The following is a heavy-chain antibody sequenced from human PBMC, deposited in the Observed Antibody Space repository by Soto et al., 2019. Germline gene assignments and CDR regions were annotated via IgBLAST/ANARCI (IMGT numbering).Heavy chain of an antibody. D-gene: IGHD5-12*01. CDR3: ARDLVVTTHPRYYYYGMDV. J-gene: IGHJ6*02. V-gene: IGHV1-18*01. Sequence: QVQLVQSGAEVKKPGSSVKVSCKASGYTFTSYGISWVRQAPGQGLEWMGWISAYNGNTNYAQKLQGRVTMTTDTSTSTAYMELRSLRSDDTAVYYCARDLVVTTHPRYYYYGMDVWGQGTTVTVSS. CDR2: ISAYNGNT. CDR1: GYTFTSYG.